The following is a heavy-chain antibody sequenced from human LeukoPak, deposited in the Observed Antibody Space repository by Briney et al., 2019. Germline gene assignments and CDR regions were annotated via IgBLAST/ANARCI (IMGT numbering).Heavy chain of an antibody. D-gene: IGHD5-18*01. J-gene: IGHJ3*02. Sequence: GGSLRLSCAASGFTFSNAWMSWVRQAPGKGLEWVGRIKRKTDGGTTDYAAPVKGRFTISRDDSKNTLYLKMKSLKPEDTAVYYCTTVGYSYGLGNAFDIWGQGTMVTVSS. CDR1: GFTFSNAW. CDR3: TTVGYSYGLGNAFDI. CDR2: IKRKTDGGTT. V-gene: IGHV3-15*01.